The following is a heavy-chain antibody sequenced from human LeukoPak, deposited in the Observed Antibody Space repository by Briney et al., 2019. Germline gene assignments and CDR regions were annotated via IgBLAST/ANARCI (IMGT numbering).Heavy chain of an antibody. D-gene: IGHD3-22*01. CDR2: INAGNGNT. CDR1: GYTFTSYA. V-gene: IGHV1-3*01. J-gene: IGHJ3*02. Sequence: ASVKVSCKASGYTFTSYAMHWVRQAPGQRLEWMGWINAGNGNTKYSQKFQGRVTITRDTSASTAYMELSSLRSEDTAVYYCARERITMIVVANDAFDIWGQGTMVTVSS. CDR3: ARERITMIVVANDAFDI.